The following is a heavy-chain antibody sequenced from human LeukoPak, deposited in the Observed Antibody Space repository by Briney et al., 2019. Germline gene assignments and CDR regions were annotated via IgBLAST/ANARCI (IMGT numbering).Heavy chain of an antibody. V-gene: IGHV3-30*02. CDR3: ARGASVVAGSDNAFDI. CDR2: IRNDGSNK. CDR1: GFTFSSNG. D-gene: IGHD6-19*01. Sequence: GGSLRLSCVASGFTFSSNGMHWVRQAPGKGLEWVAFIRNDGSNKYYVDSVKGRFTIYRDNSKNTLYLQMNSLRAEDTAVYYCARGASVVAGSDNAFDIWGQGTMVTVSS. J-gene: IGHJ3*02.